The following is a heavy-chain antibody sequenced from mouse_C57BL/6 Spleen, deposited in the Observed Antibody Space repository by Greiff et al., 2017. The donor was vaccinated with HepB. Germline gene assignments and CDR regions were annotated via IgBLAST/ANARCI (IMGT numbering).Heavy chain of an antibody. V-gene: IGHV1-9*01. J-gene: IGHJ2*01. CDR2: ILPGSGST. CDR3: AREGY. CDR1: GYTFTGYW. Sequence: QVQLQQSGAELMKPGASVKLSCKATGYTFTGYWIEWVKQRPGHGLEWIGEILPGSGSTNHNEKFKGKATFTADTSSNTAYMQLSSLTTEDSAIYYCAREGYWGQGTTLTVSS.